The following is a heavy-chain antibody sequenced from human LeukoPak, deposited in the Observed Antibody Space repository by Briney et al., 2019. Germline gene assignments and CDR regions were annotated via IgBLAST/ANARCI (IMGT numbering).Heavy chain of an antibody. D-gene: IGHD2-15*01. Sequence: PGGSLRLSCAASGFTFSSYSMNWVRQAPGKGLEWVSSISSSSYIYYADSVKGRFTISRDNAKNSLYLQMNSLRAEDTAAYYCARGYCSGGSCYSADLIDYWGQGTLVTVSS. CDR2: ISSSSYI. J-gene: IGHJ4*02. CDR3: ARGYCSGGSCYSADLIDY. CDR1: GFTFSSYS. V-gene: IGHV3-21*01.